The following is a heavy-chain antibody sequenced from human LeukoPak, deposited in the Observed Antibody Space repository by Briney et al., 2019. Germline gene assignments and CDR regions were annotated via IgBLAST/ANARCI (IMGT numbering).Heavy chain of an antibody. CDR3: ARGGYYDFWSGYSGDY. J-gene: IGHJ4*02. Sequence: GGSLRLSCAASGFTVSSNYMSWVRQAPGKGLEWVSVIYSGGSTYYADSVTGRFTISRDNSKNTLYLQMNSLRAEDTAVYYCARGGYYDFWSGYSGDYWGQGTLVTVSS. D-gene: IGHD3-3*01. CDR2: IYSGGST. V-gene: IGHV3-53*01. CDR1: GFTVSSNY.